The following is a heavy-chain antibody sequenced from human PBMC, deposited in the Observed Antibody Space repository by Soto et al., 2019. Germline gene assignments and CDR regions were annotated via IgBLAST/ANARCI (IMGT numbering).Heavy chain of an antibody. V-gene: IGHV4-59*01. CDR2: IYYSGST. CDR1: GGSISSYY. Sequence: PSETLSLTCTVSGGSISSYYWSWIRQPPGKGLEWIGYIYYSGSTNYNPSLKSRVTISVDTSKNQFSLTLSSVTAADTAVYYCARGASYYDILTGYYTDPPPFDYWGQGTLVTVSS. J-gene: IGHJ4*02. D-gene: IGHD3-9*01. CDR3: ARGASYYDILTGYYTDPPPFDY.